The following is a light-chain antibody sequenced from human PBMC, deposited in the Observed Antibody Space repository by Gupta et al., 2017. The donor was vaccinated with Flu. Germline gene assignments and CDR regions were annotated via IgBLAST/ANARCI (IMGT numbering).Light chain of an antibody. V-gene: IGLV2-14*01. CDR2: EVT. CDR1: SSDIGDYNY. Sequence: STVYCTGTSSDIGDYNYVCWYQQHSGKAPKLLIYEVTKRRSGVANRFSGSKSGNTAALTISGLQAEDEATYHCSSYTVSANSWVFGGGTTVTVL. J-gene: IGLJ3*02. CDR3: SSYTVSANSWV.